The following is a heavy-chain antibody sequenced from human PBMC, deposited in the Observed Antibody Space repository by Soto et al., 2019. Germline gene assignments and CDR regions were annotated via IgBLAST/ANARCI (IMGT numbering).Heavy chain of an antibody. D-gene: IGHD4-17*01. CDR3: AKDPSPQTIPAVTPGWFDP. V-gene: IGHV4-31*01. Sequence: SETLSLTCTVSGDSIRDGGYYWAWIRQRPGQGLEWMGYIYFTGKANYNPSLENQLTMSVDMSRRQLYLRLTSVTAADTAVYFCAKDPSPQTIPAVTPGWFDPWGQGIAVTVSS. CDR2: IYFTGKA. CDR1: GDSIRDGGYY. J-gene: IGHJ5*02.